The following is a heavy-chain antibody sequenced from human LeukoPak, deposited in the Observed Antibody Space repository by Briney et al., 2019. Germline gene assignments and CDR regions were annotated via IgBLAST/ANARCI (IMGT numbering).Heavy chain of an antibody. CDR1: GGSISSSSYY. Sequence: PSETLSLTCTVSGGSISSSSYYWGWIRQPPGKGLEWIGSIYYSGSTYYNPSLKSRVTISVDTSKNQFSLKLSSVTAADTAVYYCARDPQNYGDYEGHGDYWDQGTLVTVSS. J-gene: IGHJ4*02. V-gene: IGHV4-39*07. CDR3: ARDPQNYGDYEGHGDY. CDR2: IYYSGST. D-gene: IGHD4-17*01.